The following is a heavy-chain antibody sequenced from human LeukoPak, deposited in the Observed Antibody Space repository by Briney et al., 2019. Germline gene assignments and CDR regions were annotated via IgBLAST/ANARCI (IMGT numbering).Heavy chain of an antibody. Sequence: GASVKVSCKASGYTFTGYYMHWVRQAPGQGLEWMGWINPNSGGTNYAQKFQGRVTMTRDTSISTAYMELSRLRSDDTAEYYCASSLIGYLLDAFDIWGQGTMVTVSS. V-gene: IGHV1-2*02. CDR2: INPNSGGT. J-gene: IGHJ3*02. CDR3: ASSLIGYLLDAFDI. D-gene: IGHD3-9*01. CDR1: GYTFTGYY.